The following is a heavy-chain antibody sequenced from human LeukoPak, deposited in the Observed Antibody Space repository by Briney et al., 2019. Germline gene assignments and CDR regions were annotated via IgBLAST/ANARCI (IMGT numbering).Heavy chain of an antibody. Sequence: SETLSLTCAVYGGSFSRYYWTWIRQPPGKGLEWIGEINHSGSTNYNPSLKSRVTISVDTSKNQFSLKLSSVTAADTAVYYCARVNRGGGNYFDYWGQGTLVTVSS. CDR3: ARVNRGGGNYFDY. CDR1: GGSFSRYY. V-gene: IGHV4-34*01. CDR2: INHSGST. D-gene: IGHD3-16*01. J-gene: IGHJ4*02.